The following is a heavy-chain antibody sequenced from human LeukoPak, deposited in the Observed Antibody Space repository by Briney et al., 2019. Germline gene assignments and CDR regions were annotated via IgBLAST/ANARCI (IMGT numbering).Heavy chain of an antibody. D-gene: IGHD3-10*01. CDR2: IYTSGSA. J-gene: IGHJ4*02. Sequence: PSQTLSLTCTVSGGSISSDSYYWSWIRQPAGKGLEWIGRIYTSGSANYNPSLKSRVTISVDTSKNQFSLKLSSVTAADTAVYYCARDYGSGSYNSPFDFWGQGTLVTVSS. CDR3: ARDYGSGSYNSPFDF. CDR1: GGSISSDSYY. V-gene: IGHV4-61*02.